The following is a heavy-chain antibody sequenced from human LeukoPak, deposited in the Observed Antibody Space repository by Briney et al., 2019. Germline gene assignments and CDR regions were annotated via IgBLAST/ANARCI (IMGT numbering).Heavy chain of an antibody. D-gene: IGHD1-26*01. Sequence: GGSLRSSGAASGVTFSNAYMSLVRQAPWTGLEWVGRIKNKTNGGTTDYAAPVKGRFTISRDDSKNTLYLQMNSLKTEDTAVYYCTTTIVGVTTWFDPWGQGTLVTVSS. CDR1: GVTFSNAY. CDR2: IKNKTNGGTT. V-gene: IGHV3-15*01. J-gene: IGHJ5*02. CDR3: TTTIVGVTTWFDP.